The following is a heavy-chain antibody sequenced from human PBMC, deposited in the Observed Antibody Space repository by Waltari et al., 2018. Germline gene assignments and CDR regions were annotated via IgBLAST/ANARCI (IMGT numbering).Heavy chain of an antibody. CDR1: GGSVSSGSYY. D-gene: IGHD3-3*01. Sequence: QVQLQESGPGLVKPSETLSLTCPVSGGSVSSGSYYWSWIRQPPGKGLAWIGYIYYSGSTNYNPSPKGRGTISVDTSKNQFSLKLSSVTAADTAVYYCARLTYYDFWSGYNNWFDPWGQGTLVTVSS. J-gene: IGHJ5*02. V-gene: IGHV4-61*01. CDR3: ARLTYYDFWSGYNNWFDP. CDR2: IYYSGST.